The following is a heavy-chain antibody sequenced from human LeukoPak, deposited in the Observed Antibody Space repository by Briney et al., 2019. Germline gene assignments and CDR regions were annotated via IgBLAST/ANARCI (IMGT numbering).Heavy chain of an antibody. CDR2: ISSSGSTI. CDR1: GFTVSSNY. CDR3: ARPLLHTNYGMDV. J-gene: IGHJ6*02. D-gene: IGHD2-15*01. V-gene: IGHV3-11*01. Sequence: GGSLRLSCAASGFTVSSNYMSWLRQAPGKGLEWVSYISSSGSTIYYADSVKGRFTISRDNAKNSLYLQMNSLRAEDTAVYYCARPLLHTNYGMDVWGQGTTVTVSS.